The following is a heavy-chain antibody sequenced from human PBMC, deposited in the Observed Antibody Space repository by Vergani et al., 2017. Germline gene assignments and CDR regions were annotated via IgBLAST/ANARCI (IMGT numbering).Heavy chain of an antibody. Sequence: QVQLVESGGGVVQPGRSLRLSCAASGFTFSSYAMHWVRQAPGKGLEWVAVISYDGSNKYYADSVKGRFTISRDNSKNTLYLQMNSLRAEDTAVYYCAREYYYGSGIHFDYWGQGTLVTVSS. CDR1: GFTFSSYA. J-gene: IGHJ4*02. CDR2: ISYDGSNK. CDR3: AREYYYGSGIHFDY. V-gene: IGHV3-30-3*01. D-gene: IGHD3-10*01.